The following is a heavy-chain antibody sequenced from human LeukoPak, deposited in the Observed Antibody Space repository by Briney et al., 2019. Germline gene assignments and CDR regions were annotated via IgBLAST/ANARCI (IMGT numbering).Heavy chain of an antibody. Sequence: SETLSLTCAVYGGSFSGYYWSWIRQPPGKGLEWIGEINHSGSTNYNPSLKSRVTISVDTSKNQFSLKLSSVTAADTAVYYCARHSGDDFWSGYLNWFDPWGQGTLVTVSS. D-gene: IGHD3-3*01. CDR3: ARHSGDDFWSGYLNWFDP. V-gene: IGHV4-34*01. CDR2: INHSGST. CDR1: GGSFSGYY. J-gene: IGHJ5*02.